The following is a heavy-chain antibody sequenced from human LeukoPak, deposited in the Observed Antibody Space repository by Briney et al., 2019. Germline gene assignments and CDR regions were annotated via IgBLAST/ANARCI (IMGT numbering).Heavy chain of an antibody. J-gene: IGHJ4*02. Sequence: GGSLRLSCAASGFTFSSYAMSWVRQAPGKGLEWVSAISGSGGSTYYADSVKGRFTISRDNSKNTLYLQMNSLRAEDTAVYYCAKSSTYYDILTGYLGNYFDYWGQGTLVTVSS. D-gene: IGHD3-9*01. CDR3: AKSSTYYDILTGYLGNYFDY. CDR1: GFTFSSYA. V-gene: IGHV3-23*01. CDR2: ISGSGGST.